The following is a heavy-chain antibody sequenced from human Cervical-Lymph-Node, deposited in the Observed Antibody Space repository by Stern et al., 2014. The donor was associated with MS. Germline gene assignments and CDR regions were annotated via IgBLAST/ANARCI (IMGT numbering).Heavy chain of an antibody. CDR1: GFTFTSSA. D-gene: IGHD6-19*01. Sequence: QLVESGPEVKKPGTSVKVSCKASGFTFTSSAVQWVRQAPGQRLEWIGWIVGGSGNNTYAQKLQARFTITMDMSTNTASTELSSLRSEDTAVYYCAAGEWQWLVTYYYYGMDVWGQGTTVTVSS. CDR3: AAGEWQWLVTYYYYGMDV. V-gene: IGHV1-58*01. CDR2: IVGGSGNN. J-gene: IGHJ6*02.